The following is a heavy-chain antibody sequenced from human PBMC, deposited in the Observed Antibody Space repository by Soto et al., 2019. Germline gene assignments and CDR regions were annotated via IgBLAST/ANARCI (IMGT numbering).Heavy chain of an antibody. CDR1: GFTFGDYA. D-gene: IGHD6-13*01. Sequence: PGGSLRLSCTASGFTFGDYAMSWFRQAPGKGLEWVGFIRSKAYGGTTEYAASVKGRFTISRDDSKSIAYLQMNSLKTEDTAVYYCTRGGGIAAAEYYGMDVWGQGTTVTVSS. CDR3: TRGGGIAAAEYYGMDV. V-gene: IGHV3-49*03. J-gene: IGHJ6*02. CDR2: IRSKAYGGTT.